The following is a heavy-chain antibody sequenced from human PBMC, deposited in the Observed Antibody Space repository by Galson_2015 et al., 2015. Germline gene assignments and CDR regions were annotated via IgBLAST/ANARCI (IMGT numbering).Heavy chain of an antibody. V-gene: IGHV3-33*01. J-gene: IGHJ6*02. CDR2: IWYDGSNK. Sequence: SLRLSCAASGFTFSSYGMHWVRQAPGKGLEWVAIIWYDGSNKYYADSVKGRFTISRDNSKNTLYLQMNSLRAEDTAVYYCATGGYGGYTHPSYYYGMDVWGQGTTVTVSS. D-gene: IGHD5-12*01. CDR1: GFTFSSYG. CDR3: ATGGYGGYTHPSYYYGMDV.